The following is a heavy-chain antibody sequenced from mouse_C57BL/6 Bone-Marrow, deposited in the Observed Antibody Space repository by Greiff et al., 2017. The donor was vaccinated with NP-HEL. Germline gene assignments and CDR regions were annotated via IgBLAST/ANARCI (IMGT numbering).Heavy chain of an antibody. CDR1: GYTFTDYY. CDR2: INPNNGGT. V-gene: IGHV1-26*01. J-gene: IGHJ2*01. D-gene: IGHD3-3*01. CDR3: ARSRGRDY. Sequence: EVKLQQSGPELVKPGASVKISCKASGYTFTDYYMNWVKQSHGKILEWIGDINPNNGGTSYNQKFKGKATLTVDKSSSTAYMELRSLTSEDSAVYYCARSRGRDYWGQGTTITVSS.